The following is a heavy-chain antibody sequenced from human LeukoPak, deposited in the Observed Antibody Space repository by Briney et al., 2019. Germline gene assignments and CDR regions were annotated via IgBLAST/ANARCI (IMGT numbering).Heavy chain of an antibody. D-gene: IGHD3-22*01. CDR1: GFTFSSYA. J-gene: IGHJ3*02. CDR2: ISGSGGST. CDR3: ANSMKVVVGAFDI. V-gene: IGHV3-23*01. Sequence: GGSLRLSCAASGFTFSSYAMSWVRQAPGKGLEWVSAISGSGGSTYYADSVKGRFTISRDNSKNTLYLQMNSLRAEDTAVYYCANSMKVVVGAFDIWGQGTMVTVSS.